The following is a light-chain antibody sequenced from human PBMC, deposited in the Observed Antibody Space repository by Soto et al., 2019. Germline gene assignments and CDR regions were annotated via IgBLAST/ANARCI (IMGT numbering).Light chain of an antibody. CDR2: QAS. Sequence: DIQMTQSPSTLSASXXXRVTITCRASQSISSWLAWYQQKPGKAPNLLIYQASNLKSGVPSRFSGSGSGTEFTLTINSLQPDDFATYYCQHYNVMWEFGQGTKVDIK. J-gene: IGKJ1*01. CDR1: QSISSW. V-gene: IGKV1-5*03. CDR3: QHYNVMWE.